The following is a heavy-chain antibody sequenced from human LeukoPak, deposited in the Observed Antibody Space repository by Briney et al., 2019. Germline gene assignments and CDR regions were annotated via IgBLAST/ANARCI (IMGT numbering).Heavy chain of an antibody. D-gene: IGHD1-1*01. CDR1: GFIFSSYW. Sequence: GGSLRLSCAASGFIFSSYWMHWVRHAPGKGLAWVSRINTDGSSTSYADSVKGRFTISRDNAKNTLYLQMNSLRAEDTALYYCARGYNWNPYDAFDIWGQGTMVTVSS. J-gene: IGHJ3*02. V-gene: IGHV3-74*01. CDR3: ARGYNWNPYDAFDI. CDR2: INTDGSST.